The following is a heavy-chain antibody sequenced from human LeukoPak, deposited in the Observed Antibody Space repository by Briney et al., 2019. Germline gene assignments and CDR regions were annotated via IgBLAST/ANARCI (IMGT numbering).Heavy chain of an antibody. Sequence: RGSLRLCCAASGFTFSCYSVNSVRQAPGKGLEWVPSISSSSSYIYYADSVKGRFTIARDNAKNSLYLQMISLRAEDTAVYYCSSLSTSRPFDPWCQGTLVTVSS. J-gene: IGHJ5*02. CDR1: GFTFSCYS. V-gene: IGHV3-21*01. CDR2: ISSSSSYI. D-gene: IGHD2/OR15-2a*01. CDR3: SSLSTSRPFDP.